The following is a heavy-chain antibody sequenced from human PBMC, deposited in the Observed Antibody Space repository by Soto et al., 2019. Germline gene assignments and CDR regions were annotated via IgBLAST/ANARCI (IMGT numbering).Heavy chain of an antibody. CDR1: GFTFSSYA. D-gene: IGHD6-6*01. V-gene: IGHV3-23*01. CDR2: ISASGAYT. CDR3: AKEVIAARPYYFDY. J-gene: IGHJ4*02. Sequence: LRLSCAASGFTFSSYAVSWARQTPGKGLEWVSTISASGAYTYYVDSVKGRFTISRDNSRNTLYLQMRSLRAGDTATYYCAKEVIAARPYYFDYWGQGTLVTVS.